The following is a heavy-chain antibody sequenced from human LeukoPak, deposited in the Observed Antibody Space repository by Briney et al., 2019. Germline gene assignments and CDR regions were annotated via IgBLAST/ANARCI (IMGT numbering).Heavy chain of an antibody. Sequence: ASVKVSCRASGYSFTADYVHWVRQAPGEELEWMGWINPNSGLTNYAQKFQGRVTLTRGTSINTGYMELMNLNLDDTAVYLCARDRTDWFDPGGQGTLVTVSS. CDR1: GYSFTADY. CDR2: INPNSGLT. J-gene: IGHJ5*02. CDR3: ARDRTDWFDP. V-gene: IGHV1-2*02.